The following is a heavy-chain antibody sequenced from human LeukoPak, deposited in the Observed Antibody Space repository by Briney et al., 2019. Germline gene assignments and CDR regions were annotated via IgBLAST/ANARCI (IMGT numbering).Heavy chain of an antibody. CDR3: ARDRGTWNDDGFDY. V-gene: IGHV4-59*01. J-gene: IGHJ4*02. CDR1: GVSISDYY. CDR2: IYYTGST. Sequence: SETLSLTCTVSGVSISDYYWNWFRQPPGKRLEWIGYIYYTGSTNYNPSLKSRVTMSIDTSKNQFSLQLSSVTAADTAVYYCARDRGTWNDDGFDYWGQGTLVTVSS. D-gene: IGHD1-1*01.